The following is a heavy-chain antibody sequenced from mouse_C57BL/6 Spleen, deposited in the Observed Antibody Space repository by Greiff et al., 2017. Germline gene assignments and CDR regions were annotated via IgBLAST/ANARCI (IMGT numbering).Heavy chain of an antibody. J-gene: IGHJ2*01. CDR2: IYWDDDK. CDR1: GFSLSTSGMG. V-gene: IGHV8-12*01. CDR3: ARSGDYYGRESYYFDY. D-gene: IGHD1-1*01. Sequence: QVQLKESGPGILQSSQTLSLTCSFSGFSLSTSGMGVSWIRQPSGKGLEWLAHIYWDDDKRYNPSLKSRLTISKDTSRNQVFLKITSVDTADTATYYCARSGDYYGRESYYFDYWGQGTTLTVSS.